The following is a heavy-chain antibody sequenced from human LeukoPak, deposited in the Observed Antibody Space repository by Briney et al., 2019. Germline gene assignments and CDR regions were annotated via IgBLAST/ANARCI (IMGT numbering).Heavy chain of an antibody. CDR2: INHSGST. J-gene: IGHJ4*02. CDR3: ARGEDDYGDPYYFDY. Sequence: PSETLSLTCAVYGGSFSGYYWSWIRQPPGKGLEWIGEINHSGSTNYNPSLKSRVTISVDTSKNQFSLKLSSVTAADTAVYYCARGEDDYGDPYYFDYWGQGTLVTVSS. D-gene: IGHD4-17*01. CDR1: GGSFSGYY. V-gene: IGHV4-34*01.